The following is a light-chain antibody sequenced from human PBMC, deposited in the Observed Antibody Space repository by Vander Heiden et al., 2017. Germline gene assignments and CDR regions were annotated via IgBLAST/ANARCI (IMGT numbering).Light chain of an antibody. CDR1: RLGDKY. CDR3: QAWDNNIMM. Sequence: SYELTQPPSVSASPGQTASITCSGDRLGDKYACWYQQKPGQSPVLVIDQDNRRPSGIPERFSGSTSANTATLTISGTQPMDEADYYCQAWDNNIMMFGGGTKLTVL. V-gene: IGLV3-1*01. J-gene: IGLJ3*02. CDR2: QDN.